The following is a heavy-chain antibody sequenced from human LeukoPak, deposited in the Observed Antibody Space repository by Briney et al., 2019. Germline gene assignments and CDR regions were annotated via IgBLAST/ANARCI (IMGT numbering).Heavy chain of an antibody. V-gene: IGHV3-11*01. CDR2: ISSSGSTI. D-gene: IGHD6-19*01. CDR1: GFTFSDYY. Sequence: PGGSLRLSCAASGFTFSDYYMSWIRQAPGKGLEWVSYISSSGSTIYYADSVKGRFTISRDNAKNSLYLQMNSLRAEDTAVYYCAKDSSGWFSPLDYWGQGTLVTVSS. J-gene: IGHJ4*02. CDR3: AKDSSGWFSPLDY.